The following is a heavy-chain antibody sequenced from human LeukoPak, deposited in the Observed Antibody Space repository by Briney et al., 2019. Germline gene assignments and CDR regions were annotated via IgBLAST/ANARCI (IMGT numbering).Heavy chain of an antibody. V-gene: IGHV4-38-2*02. Sequence: PSETLSLTCTVSGYSISSGYYWGWIRQPPGKGLEWIGSIYHSGSTYYNPSLKSRVTISVDTSKNQFSLKLSSVTAADTAVYYCARARGGRWLQLPDYWGQGTLVTVSS. CDR3: ARARGGRWLQLPDY. CDR1: GYSISSGYY. CDR2: IYHSGST. J-gene: IGHJ4*02. D-gene: IGHD5-24*01.